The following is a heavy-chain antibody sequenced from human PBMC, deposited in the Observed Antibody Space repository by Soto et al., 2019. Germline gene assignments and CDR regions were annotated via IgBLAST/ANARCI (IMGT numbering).Heavy chain of an antibody. Sequence: ASVKVSCKASGYSFTSYGINWVRQAPGQGPEWMGWISPHNGNTNYAQNVKGRVSMTTDISTNTVHLEVRSLRSDDTAVYYCGRCRVNTYARDVWGQGTTVTSP. CDR3: GRCRVNTYARDV. V-gene: IGHV1-18*01. CDR2: ISPHNGNT. CDR1: GYSFTSYG. J-gene: IGHJ6*02. D-gene: IGHD4-17*01.